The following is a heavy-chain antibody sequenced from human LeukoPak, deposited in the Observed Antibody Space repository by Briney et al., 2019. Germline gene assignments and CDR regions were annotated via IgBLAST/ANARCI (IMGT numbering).Heavy chain of an antibody. J-gene: IGHJ4*02. CDR2: IIPTFGTA. CDR3: ASSGRKDYYDSSGYPH. Sequence: GSSVKVSCKASGCTFSRYAISWVRQAPGQGLAWMGRIIPTFGTANYAQKFQGRVTITADKSTSTAYMELSSLRSEDTAVYYCASSGRKDYYDSSGYPHWGQGSLVTVSS. D-gene: IGHD3-22*01. V-gene: IGHV1-69*06. CDR1: GCTFSRYA.